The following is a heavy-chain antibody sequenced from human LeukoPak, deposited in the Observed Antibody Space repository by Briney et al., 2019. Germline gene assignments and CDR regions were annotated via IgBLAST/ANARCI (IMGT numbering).Heavy chain of an antibody. V-gene: IGHV3-48*03. Sequence: PGGSLRLSCAASGFTFSSYEMNWVRQAPGKGLEWGSYISSSGSTIYYADSVKGRFTISRDNAKNSLYLQMNSLRAEDTAVYYCASTGVPAAIVRWFDPWGQGTLVTVSS. D-gene: IGHD2-2*02. CDR3: ASTGVPAAIVRWFDP. J-gene: IGHJ5*02. CDR1: GFTFSSYE. CDR2: ISSSGSTI.